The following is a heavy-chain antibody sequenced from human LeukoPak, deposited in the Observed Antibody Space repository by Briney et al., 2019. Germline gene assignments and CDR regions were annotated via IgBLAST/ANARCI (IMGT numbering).Heavy chain of an antibody. V-gene: IGHV3-53*01. Sequence: GGSLRLSCAASGFTVSSNYMSWVRQAPGKGLEWVSVIYSGGSTYYADSVKGRFTISRDNSKNTLSLQMNSLRAEDTAVYYCATLGDCSSTCCLPNYWGQGTLVTVSS. CDR3: ATLGDCSSTCCLPNY. CDR2: IYSGGST. CDR1: GFTVSSNY. D-gene: IGHD2-2*01. J-gene: IGHJ4*02.